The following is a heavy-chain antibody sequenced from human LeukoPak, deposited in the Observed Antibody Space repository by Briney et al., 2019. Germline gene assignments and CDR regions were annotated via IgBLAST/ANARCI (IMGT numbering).Heavy chain of an antibody. CDR1: GFTFSTYA. D-gene: IGHD5-12*01. V-gene: IGHV3-21*01. CDR3: ARGGYRDYDYEY. J-gene: IGHJ4*02. CDR2: ISPRSDYI. Sequence: GGSLRLSCAASGFTFSTYAMNWVRQAPGKGLEWVSSISPRSDYIFYTDSVKGRFTISRDNAGNTLYLQMNNLRADDTAVYYCARGGYRDYDYEYWGQGTLVTVSS.